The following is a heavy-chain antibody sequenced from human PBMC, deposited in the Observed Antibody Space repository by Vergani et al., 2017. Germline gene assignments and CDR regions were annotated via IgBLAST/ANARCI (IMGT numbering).Heavy chain of an antibody. Sequence: QVQLVQSGAEVKKPGSSVKVSCKASGGTFSSYAISWVRQAPGQGLEWMGRIIPIFGTANYAQKFQGRVTITADESTSTAYMELSSLRSEDTAVYYCAGDRGFIVATPMTYYGMDVWGQGTTVTVSS. CDR2: IIPIFGTA. J-gene: IGHJ6*02. CDR3: AGDRGFIVATPMTYYGMDV. D-gene: IGHD5-12*01. V-gene: IGHV1-69*13. CDR1: GGTFSSYA.